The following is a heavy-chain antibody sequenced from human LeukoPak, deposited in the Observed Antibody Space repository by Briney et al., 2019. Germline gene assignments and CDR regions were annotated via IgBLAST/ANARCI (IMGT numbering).Heavy chain of an antibody. CDR2: IYYSGST. J-gene: IGHJ4*02. V-gene: IGHV4-38-2*02. CDR3: ARLSSGWYFDY. Sequence: SETLSLTCTVSGYSISSGYYWGWIRQPPGKGLEWIGSIYYSGSTYYNPSLKSRVTISVDTSKNQFSLKLSSVTAADTAVYYCARLSSGWYFDYWGQGTLVTVSS. CDR1: GYSISSGYY. D-gene: IGHD6-19*01.